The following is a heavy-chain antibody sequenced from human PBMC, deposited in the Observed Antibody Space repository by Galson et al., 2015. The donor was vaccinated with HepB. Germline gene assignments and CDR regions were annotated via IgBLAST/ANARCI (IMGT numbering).Heavy chain of an antibody. CDR1: GYSFTSYW. CDR3: ARGKLWFGELLSVCGMDV. Sequence: QSGAEVTKPGESLRISCKGSGYSFTSYWISWVRQMPGKGLEWMGRIDPSDSYTNYSPSFQGHVTISADKSISTAYLQWSSLKASDTAMYYCARGKLWFGELLSVCGMDVWGQGTTVTVSS. D-gene: IGHD3-10*01. V-gene: IGHV5-10-1*01. J-gene: IGHJ6*02. CDR2: IDPSDSYT.